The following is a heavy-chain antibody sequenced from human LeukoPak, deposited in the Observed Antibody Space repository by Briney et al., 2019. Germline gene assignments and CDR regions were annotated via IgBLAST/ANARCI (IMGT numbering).Heavy chain of an antibody. Sequence: ASVKVSCKASGYTFTSYGIGWVRQAPGQGLEWMGWISTYNGKRNYAQKLQGRVTMTTDTSTSTAYMELRSLRSDDTAVYYCARDGYDYVWGSSFYWGQGTLVTVSS. J-gene: IGHJ4*02. CDR2: ISTYNGKR. V-gene: IGHV1-18*01. CDR3: ARDGYDYVWGSSFY. CDR1: GYTFTSYG. D-gene: IGHD3-16*01.